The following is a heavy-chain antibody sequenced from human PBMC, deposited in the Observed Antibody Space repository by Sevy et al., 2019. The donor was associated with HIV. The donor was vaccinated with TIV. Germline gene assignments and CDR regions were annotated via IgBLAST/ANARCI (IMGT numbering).Heavy chain of an antibody. Sequence: GSLRLSCTTSGFTFGDFAMSWFRQAPGKGLEWVGFIRSKDYGGTTEYAASVKGRFTISRDDSKNIAYMQMNSLKTEDTAVYFCTRDGGGGNILASYYYYDMDVWGQGTTVTVSS. J-gene: IGHJ6*02. CDR2: IRSKDYGGTT. CDR1: GFTFGDFA. CDR3: TRDGGGGNILASYYYYDMDV. V-gene: IGHV3-49*03. D-gene: IGHD2-21*01.